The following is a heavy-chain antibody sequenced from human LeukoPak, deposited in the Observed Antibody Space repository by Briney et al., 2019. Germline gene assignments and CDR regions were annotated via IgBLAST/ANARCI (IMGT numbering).Heavy chain of an antibody. CDR1: GFTFSNDN. CDR2: ISSSSSYI. CDR3: ARITMSRFDP. Sequence: GGSLRLSCAASGFTFSNDNMNWVRQAPGKGLEWVSSISSSSSYIYYADSVKGRFTISRDNSKNTLYLQMNSLRAEDTAVYYCARITMSRFDPWGQGTLVTVS. D-gene: IGHD3-10*02. V-gene: IGHV3-21*04. J-gene: IGHJ5*02.